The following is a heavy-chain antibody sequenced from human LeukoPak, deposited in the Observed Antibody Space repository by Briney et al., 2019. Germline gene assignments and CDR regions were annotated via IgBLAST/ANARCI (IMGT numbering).Heavy chain of an antibody. CDR3: ARDELRSGAFEI. CDR2: ISSSGTTI. Sequence: GGSLRLSCAASGFTSSIYEMNWGRQAPGQGLEWVSYISSSGTTIYYGDSVKGRFTISRDNAENSLYLQINSLRAEDTGVYYCARDELRSGAFEIWGQGTMVTVSS. CDR1: GFTSSIYE. J-gene: IGHJ3*02. V-gene: IGHV3-48*03. D-gene: IGHD4-17*01.